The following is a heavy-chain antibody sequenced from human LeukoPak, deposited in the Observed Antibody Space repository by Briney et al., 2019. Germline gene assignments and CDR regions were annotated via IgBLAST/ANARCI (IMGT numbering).Heavy chain of an antibody. V-gene: IGHV1-2*06. Sequence: GASVKVSCKASGYTFTGYYMHWVRQAPGQGLEWMGRINPNSGGTNYAQKFQGRATMTRDTSISTAYMELSRLRSDDTAVYYCASTTNRGYSYGYIDYWGQGTLVTVSS. D-gene: IGHD5-18*01. CDR2: INPNSGGT. CDR3: ASTTNRGYSYGYIDY. J-gene: IGHJ4*02. CDR1: GYTFTGYY.